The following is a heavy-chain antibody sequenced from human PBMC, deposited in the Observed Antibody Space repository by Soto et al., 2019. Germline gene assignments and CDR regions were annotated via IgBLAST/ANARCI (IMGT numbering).Heavy chain of an antibody. V-gene: IGHV3-73*01. CDR3: VTEAAGTWRLDP. D-gene: IGHD4-4*01. Sequence: EVPLVQSGGGLVQPGGSVTLSCAASGFTFSGSVLHWVRQPAGGGLQGVGRIRPGVKNFARADSASVKGRFTMSRDDSQSTAYLQMNSLKIEDTAVYYCVTEAAGTWRLDPWGQGTLVSVSS. CDR2: IRPGVKNFAR. CDR1: GFTFSGSV. J-gene: IGHJ5*02.